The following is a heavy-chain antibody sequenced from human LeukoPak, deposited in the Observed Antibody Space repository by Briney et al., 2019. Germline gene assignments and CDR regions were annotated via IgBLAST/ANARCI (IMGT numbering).Heavy chain of an antibody. J-gene: IGHJ4*02. Sequence: GGSLRLSCAASGFTFSSNDMHWVRQVPGKGLEWVSAIGADGDTYYPGSVKGRFTISRENAKNSLYLQMNSLRPGDTAVYYCARGHYYGSGTYYMFDYWGQGTLVTVSS. CDR1: GFTFSSND. D-gene: IGHD3-10*01. CDR2: IGADGDT. V-gene: IGHV3-13*04. CDR3: ARGHYYGSGTYYMFDY.